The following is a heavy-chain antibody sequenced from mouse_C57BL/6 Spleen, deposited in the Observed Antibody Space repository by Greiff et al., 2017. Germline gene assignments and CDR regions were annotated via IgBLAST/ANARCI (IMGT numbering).Heavy chain of an antibody. D-gene: IGHD1-1*01. J-gene: IGHJ3*01. CDR1: GFSLTSYG. V-gene: IGHV2-9*01. CDR3: AKHGTLYYGSSQAWFAD. Sequence: QVQLQQSGPGLVAPSQSLSITCTVSGFSLTSYGVDWVRQPPGKGLEWLGVIWGGGSTNYNSALMSRLSISKDNSKGQVFLKMNSLQTDDTAMYYCAKHGTLYYGSSQAWFADWGQGTLVTVSA. CDR2: IWGGGST.